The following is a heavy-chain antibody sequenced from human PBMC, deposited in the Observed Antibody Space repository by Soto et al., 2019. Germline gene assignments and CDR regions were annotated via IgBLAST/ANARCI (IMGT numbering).Heavy chain of an antibody. CDR3: ARSRGRFRSFDY. CDR1: GFSISTSGVG. CDR2: IYWDDDK. Sequence: SGPTLVNPTQTFTLTCTLSGFSISTSGVGVGRIRKPPGKALEGLALIYWDDDKRYSPSLKSRLTVTKDTSKNQVAMTMTNMDPVDTATYYCARSRGRFRSFDYWCQGTLVTVSS. V-gene: IGHV2-5*02. J-gene: IGHJ4*02. D-gene: IGHD3-16*01.